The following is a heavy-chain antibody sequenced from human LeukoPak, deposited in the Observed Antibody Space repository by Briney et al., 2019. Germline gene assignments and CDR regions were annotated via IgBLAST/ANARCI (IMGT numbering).Heavy chain of an antibody. CDR1: GYTFTSYY. D-gene: IGHD1-26*01. CDR2: INPSGGST. V-gene: IGHV1-46*01. J-gene: IGHJ6*02. CDR3: ARDVSSGDLYYGMDV. Sequence: ASVKVSCKASGYTFTSYYMHWVRQVPGQGLEWMGIINPSGGSTSYAQKFQGRVTMTRDTSTSTVYMELSSLRSEDTAVYYCARDVSSGDLYYGMDVWGQGTTVTVSS.